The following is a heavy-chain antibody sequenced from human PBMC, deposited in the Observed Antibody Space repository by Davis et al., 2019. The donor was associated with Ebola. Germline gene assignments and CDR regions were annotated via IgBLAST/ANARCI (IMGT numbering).Heavy chain of an antibody. J-gene: IGHJ6*02. CDR2: INPNSGGT. D-gene: IGHD2-2*01. Sequence: ASVKVSCKASGYTFTGYSMHWVRQAPGQGLEWMGWINPNSGGTNYAQKFQGWVTMTRDTSISTAYMELSSLRSEDTAVYYCARDRVGYCSSTSCYHPYYYYGMDVRGQGTTVTVSS. CDR1: GYTFTGYS. V-gene: IGHV1-2*04. CDR3: ARDRVGYCSSTSCYHPYYYYGMDV.